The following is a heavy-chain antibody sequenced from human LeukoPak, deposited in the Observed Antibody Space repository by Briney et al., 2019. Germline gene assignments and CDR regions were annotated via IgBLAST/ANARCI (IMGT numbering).Heavy chain of an antibody. J-gene: IGHJ3*02. CDR1: GYTFTSYY. D-gene: IGHD3-22*01. CDR2: ISAYNGNR. CDR3: ATSQFGMIVVVQNAFDI. Sequence: GASVKVSCKASGYTFTSYYMHWVRQAPGQGLEWMGWISAYNGNRGYALKLQGRVTMTTDTSTSTAYMELSSLRSEDTAVYYCATSQFGMIVVVQNAFDIWGQGTMVTVSS. V-gene: IGHV1-18*04.